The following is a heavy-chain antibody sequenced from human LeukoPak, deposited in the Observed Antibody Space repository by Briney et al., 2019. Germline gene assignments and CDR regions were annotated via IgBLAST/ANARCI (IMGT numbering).Heavy chain of an antibody. CDR2: IWYDGSNK. J-gene: IGHJ5*02. V-gene: IGHV3-33*06. D-gene: IGHD2-2*01. Sequence: GRSLRLSCAASGFTFSSYGMHWVRQAPGKGLEWVAVIWYDGSNKYYADSVKGRFTISRDNSKNTLYLQMNSLRAEDTAVYYCAKDFHTIVVVPAGWFDPWGQGTLVTVSS. CDR1: GFTFSSYG. CDR3: AKDFHTIVVVPAGWFDP.